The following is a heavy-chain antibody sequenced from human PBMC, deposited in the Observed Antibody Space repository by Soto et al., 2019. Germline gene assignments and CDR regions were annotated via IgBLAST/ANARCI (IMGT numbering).Heavy chain of an antibody. CDR3: ATRIESAAGLYY. J-gene: IGHJ4*02. Sequence: PSETLSLTCTVSGGSISSGGYYWSWIRQHPGKGLEWIGYIYYSGSTYYNPSLKSRVTISVDTSKNQFSLKLSSVTAADTAVYYCATRIESAAGLYYWGQGTLVTVSS. CDR1: GGSISSGGYY. V-gene: IGHV4-31*03. CDR2: IYYSGST. D-gene: IGHD6-13*01.